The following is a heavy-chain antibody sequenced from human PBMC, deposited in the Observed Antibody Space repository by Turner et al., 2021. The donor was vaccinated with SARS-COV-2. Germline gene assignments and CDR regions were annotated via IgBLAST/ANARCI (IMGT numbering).Heavy chain of an antibody. CDR3: ARGDDPRKSFVF. D-gene: IGHD3-16*01. V-gene: IGHV4-34*01. Sequence: QVQLQQSGAGPFKPSETLSLICAVNGGSLSGYYWTWIRQPPGKGLDWIGDVHYYGTTYYNPSLKSRVSMSVDTSKNKFSLKLNSVTAADTAFYYCARGDDPRKSFVFWGQGTLVTVSS. CDR1: GGSLSGYY. CDR2: VHYYGTT. J-gene: IGHJ4*02.